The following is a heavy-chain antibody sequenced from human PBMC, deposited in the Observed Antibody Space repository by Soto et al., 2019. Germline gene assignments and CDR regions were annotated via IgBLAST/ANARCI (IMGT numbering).Heavy chain of an antibody. J-gene: IGHJ4*02. CDR2: INHSGRT. V-gene: IGHV4-34*02. Sequence: QVQLQQWGAGLLKPSGTLSLTCAVYGGSFNSFYWSWIRQAPGKGLEWIGEINHSGRTNYNPSLKSRVAILVDPSKNQSSLNLTSVTAADTAVYYCAREYSSSYYFDYWGQGTLVTVSS. CDR1: GGSFNSFY. CDR3: AREYSSSYYFDY. D-gene: IGHD6-6*01.